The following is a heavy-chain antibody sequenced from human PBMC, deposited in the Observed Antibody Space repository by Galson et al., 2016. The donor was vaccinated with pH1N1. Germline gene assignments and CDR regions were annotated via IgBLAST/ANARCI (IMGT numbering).Heavy chain of an antibody. V-gene: IGHV1-2*02. D-gene: IGHD3-3*01. J-gene: IGHJ4*02. CDR2: IKPNTGDT. CDR1: GYTFTAYQ. Sequence: CKASGYTFTAYQIHWVRQAPGQGLEWMGWIKPNTGDTTYAQKFQGRVTMTSDTSINTAYIEVTSLTSADTAVYYCARDWSGYFTTTHYWGQGTLVTVSS. CDR3: ARDWSGYFTTTHY.